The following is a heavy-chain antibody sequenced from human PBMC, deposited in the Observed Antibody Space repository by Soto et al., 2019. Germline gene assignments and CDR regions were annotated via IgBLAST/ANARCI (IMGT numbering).Heavy chain of an antibody. CDR1: GFTFDDYA. CDR2: ISWNSDKI. CDR3: TKEVGSAGGWFDP. V-gene: IGHV3-9*01. D-gene: IGHD3-10*01. Sequence: DVQLVESGGGLVQPGMSLRLSCAASGFTFDDYAMHRVRQAPGKGLEWVSGISWNSDKIDYADSVRGRFTISRDNAKNALYLQMNSLRADDTAWYYCTKEVGSAGGWFDPWGQGTLVTVSS. J-gene: IGHJ5*02.